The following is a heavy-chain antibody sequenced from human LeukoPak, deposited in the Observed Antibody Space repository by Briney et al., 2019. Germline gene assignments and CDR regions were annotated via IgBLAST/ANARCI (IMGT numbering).Heavy chain of an antibody. J-gene: IGHJ4*02. V-gene: IGHV4-59*08. Sequence: SETLSLTCTVSGGSISSYYWSWLRQPPGKGLEWVGFIYYSGSTHYKSSLKSRVTISVDTSKNQFSLRLSSVTAADTAVYYCARHSGSSPHYFDYWGEGTLVTVSS. CDR2: IYYSGST. CDR1: GGSISSYY. D-gene: IGHD1-26*01. CDR3: ARHSGSSPHYFDY.